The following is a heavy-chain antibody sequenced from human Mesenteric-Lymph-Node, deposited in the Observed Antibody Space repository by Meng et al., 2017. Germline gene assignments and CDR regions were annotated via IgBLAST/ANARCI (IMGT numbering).Heavy chain of an antibody. CDR1: GGTFSSYA. V-gene: IGHV1-69*05. CDR2: IIPIFGTA. Sequence: SVKVSCKASGGTFSSYAISWVRQAPGQGLEWMGGIIPIFGTANYAQKFQGRVTITTDESTSTAYMELSSLRSEDTAVYYCARTGRVRGVGVDYWGQGTLVTVSS. CDR3: ARTGRVRGVGVDY. J-gene: IGHJ4*02. D-gene: IGHD3-10*01.